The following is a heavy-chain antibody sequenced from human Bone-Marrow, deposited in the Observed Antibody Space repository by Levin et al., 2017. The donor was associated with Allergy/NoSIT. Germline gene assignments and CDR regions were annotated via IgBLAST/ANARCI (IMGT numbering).Heavy chain of an antibody. Sequence: GESLKISCAASGFTFSSYAMHWVRQAPGKGLEWVAVISYDGSNKYYADSVKGRFTISRDNSKNTLYLQMNSLRAEDTAVYYCARDIPRYSSSWYGYGADYWGQGTLVTVSS. CDR1: GFTFSSYA. D-gene: IGHD6-13*01. CDR3: ARDIPRYSSSWYGYGADY. CDR2: ISYDGSNK. J-gene: IGHJ4*02. V-gene: IGHV3-30-3*01.